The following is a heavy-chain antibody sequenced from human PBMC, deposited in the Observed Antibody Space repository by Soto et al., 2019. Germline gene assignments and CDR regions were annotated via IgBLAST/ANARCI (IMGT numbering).Heavy chain of an antibody. CDR2: IKQDGSEK. D-gene: IGHD5-18*01. Sequence: EVQLVESGGGLVQPGGSLRLSCAASGFTFSSYWMSWVRQAPGKGLEWVAHIKQDGSEKYYVDSVKGRFTISRDNAKNSLYLQMNSLRAEDTAVYYCAREGSYGPFDYWGQGTLVTVSS. CDR1: GFTFSSYW. V-gene: IGHV3-7*01. J-gene: IGHJ4*02. CDR3: AREGSYGPFDY.